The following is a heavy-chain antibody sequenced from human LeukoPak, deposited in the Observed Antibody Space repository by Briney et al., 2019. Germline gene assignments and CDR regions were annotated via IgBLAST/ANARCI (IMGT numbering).Heavy chain of an antibody. CDR1: GGSFSGYY. J-gene: IGHJ5*02. D-gene: IGHD6-13*01. V-gene: IGHV4-34*01. CDR3: ARVAAAGTGGNWFDP. Sequence: PSETLSLTCAVYGGSFSGYYWSWLRQPPGKGLEWSGEINHSGSTNYNPSFKSRVTISVDTSKNQFSLKLSSVTAADTAVYYCARVAAAGTGGNWFDPWGQGTLVTVSS. CDR2: INHSGST.